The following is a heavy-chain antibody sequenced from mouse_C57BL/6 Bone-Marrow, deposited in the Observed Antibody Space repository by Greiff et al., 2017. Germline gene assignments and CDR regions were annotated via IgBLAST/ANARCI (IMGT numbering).Heavy chain of an antibody. D-gene: IGHD1-1*01. V-gene: IGHV14-2*01. J-gene: IGHJ4*01. CDR1: GFNIKDYY. CDR3: ARTLIATVVATRDY. CDR2: IDPEDGET. Sequence: VQLQQSGAELVKPGASVKLSCTASGFNIKDYYMHWVKQRTEQGLEWIGKIDPEDGETQYAPKFQGKATITADTSSNTAYLQLSSLTSEDAAVYCCARTLIATVVATRDYWGQGTSVTVSS.